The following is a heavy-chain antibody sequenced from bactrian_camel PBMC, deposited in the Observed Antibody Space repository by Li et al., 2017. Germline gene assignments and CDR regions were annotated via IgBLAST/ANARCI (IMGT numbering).Heavy chain of an antibody. J-gene: IGHJ6*01. CDR2: IRSDRSVT. CDR3: ATYGGRRLGRFGY. D-gene: IGHD6*01. V-gene: IGHV3-2*01. Sequence: VQLVESGGGLVQPGGSLRLSCTASGFRSAFHFRSYYMAWVRQAPGKGLEWVCSIRSDRSVTHCASTVEGRFTISRDHANNTVYLQMNSLKSDDTALYYCATYGGRRLGRFGYWGQGTQVTVS. CDR1: GFRSAFHFRSYY.